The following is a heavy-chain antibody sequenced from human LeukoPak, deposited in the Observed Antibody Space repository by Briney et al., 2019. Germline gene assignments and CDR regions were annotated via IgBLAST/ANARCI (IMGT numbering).Heavy chain of an antibody. V-gene: IGHV4-38-2*02. D-gene: IGHD2-15*01. CDR2: IYHSGST. CDR1: GYSISSGYY. Sequence: PSETLSLTCTVSGYSISSGYYWGWIRQPPGKGLEWIGSIYHSGSTYYNPSLKSRVTISVDTSKNQFSLKLSSVTAADTAVYYCARAPLRYCSGGSCYSAEWFDPWGQGTLATVSS. J-gene: IGHJ5*02. CDR3: ARAPLRYCSGGSCYSAEWFDP.